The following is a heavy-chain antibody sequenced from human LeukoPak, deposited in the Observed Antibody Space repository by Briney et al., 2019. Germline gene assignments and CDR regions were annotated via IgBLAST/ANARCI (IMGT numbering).Heavy chain of an antibody. CDR2: ISGSGGST. CDR1: GFTFSSYA. CDR3: AKYGRLRGVIITLAI. V-gene: IGHV3-23*01. J-gene: IGHJ4*02. Sequence: GGSLRLSCAASGFTFSSYAMSWVRQAPGKGLEWVSAISGSGGSTYYADSVKGRFTISRDNSENTLYLQMNSLRAEDTAVYYCAKYGRLRGVIITLAIWGQGTLVTVSS. D-gene: IGHD3-10*01.